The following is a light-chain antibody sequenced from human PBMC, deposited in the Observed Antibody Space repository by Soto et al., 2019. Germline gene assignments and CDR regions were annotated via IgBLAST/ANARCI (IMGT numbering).Light chain of an antibody. V-gene: IGKV3-11*01. CDR3: LQRAYWFT. CDR1: QSLDNY. J-gene: IGKJ5*01. Sequence: VVLTQSPATLSLSPGERATLSCRASQSLDNYLAWYQQKPGQAPRLLIYDASNRATGIPARFSGSGSGTDFTLTISSLEPDDFAVYYCLQRAYWFTFDQGTRLEIK. CDR2: DAS.